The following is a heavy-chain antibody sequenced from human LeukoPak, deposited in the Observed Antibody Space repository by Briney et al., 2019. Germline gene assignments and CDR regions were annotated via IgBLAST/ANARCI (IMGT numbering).Heavy chain of an antibody. J-gene: IGHJ5*02. CDR2: IYTSGSI. CDR1: GGSISSYY. CDR3: ARARGSIFGVVSYNWFDP. Sequence: SETLSLTCTVSGGSISSYYWSWIRQPAGKGLEWIGRIYTSGSINYNPSLKSRVTMSVDTSKNQFSLKLSSVTAADTAVYYCARARGSIFGVVSYNWFDPWGQGTLVTVSS. D-gene: IGHD3-3*01. V-gene: IGHV4-4*07.